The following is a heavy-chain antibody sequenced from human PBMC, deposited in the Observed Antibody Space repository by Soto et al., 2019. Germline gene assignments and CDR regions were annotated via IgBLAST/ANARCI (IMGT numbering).Heavy chain of an antibody. Sequence: SQTLSLTCTVSGGSISSSSYYWGWIRQPPGKGLEWIGSIYYSGSTYYNPSLKSRVTISVDTSKNQFSLKLSSVTAADTAVYYCARISIEWELQYFQHWGQGTLVTVSS. CDR3: ARISIEWELQYFQH. D-gene: IGHD1-26*01. J-gene: IGHJ1*01. CDR1: GGSISSSSYY. V-gene: IGHV4-39*01. CDR2: IYYSGST.